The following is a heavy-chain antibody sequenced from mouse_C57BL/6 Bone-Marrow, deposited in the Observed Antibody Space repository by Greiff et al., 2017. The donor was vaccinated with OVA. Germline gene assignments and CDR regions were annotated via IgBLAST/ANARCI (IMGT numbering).Heavy chain of an antibody. CDR3: ARRGGLRPYYAMDY. J-gene: IGHJ4*01. CDR1: GYTFTSYW. Sequence: VQLQQPGAELVKPGASVKLSCKASGYTFTSYWMHWVKQSHGKSLEWIGRINPYNGDTFYNQKFKGKATLTVDKSSSTAHMELLSLTSEDFAVYYCARRGGLRPYYAMDYWGQGTSVTVSS. CDR2: INPYNGDT. V-gene: IGHV1-37*01. D-gene: IGHD2-4*01.